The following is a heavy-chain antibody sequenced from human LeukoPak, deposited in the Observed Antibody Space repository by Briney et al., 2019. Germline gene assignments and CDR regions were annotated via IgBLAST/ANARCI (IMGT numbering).Heavy chain of an antibody. V-gene: IGHV1-8*03. CDR2: MNPNSGNT. D-gene: IGHD2-2*01. CDR1: GYTFTSYD. J-gene: IGHJ6*03. CDR3: ARVDIVVVPAAIPYYYYMDV. Sequence: ASVKLSCKASGYTFTSYDINSVRQATGQGLEWMGWMNPNSGNTGYAHKFQGRITITRNTSISTAYMELSSLRSEDTAVYYWARVDIVVVPAAIPYYYYMDVWGKGTTVTVSS.